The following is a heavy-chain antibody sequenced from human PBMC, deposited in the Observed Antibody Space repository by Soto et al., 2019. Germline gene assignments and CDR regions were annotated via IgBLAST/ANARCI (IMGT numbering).Heavy chain of an antibody. J-gene: IGHJ5*02. CDR1: GFTFSNYN. Sequence: GGSLRLSCVASGFTFSNYNMNWVRQAPGKGLEWVSHISGSSIYIHYADSVRGRFTISRDNAKNSVYLQMDSLRVQDTAVYYCAREGALKPFSSWGQGALVTVSS. CDR3: AREGALKPFSS. CDR2: ISGSSIYI. V-gene: IGHV3-21*01.